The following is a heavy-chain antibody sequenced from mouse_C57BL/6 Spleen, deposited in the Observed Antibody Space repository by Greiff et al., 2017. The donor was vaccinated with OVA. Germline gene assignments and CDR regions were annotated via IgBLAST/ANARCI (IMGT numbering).Heavy chain of an antibody. V-gene: IGHV1-15*01. CDR3: TRWGDVSFAY. CDR1: GYTFTDYE. CDR2: IDPETGGT. Sequence: VKLMESGAELVRPGAPVTLSCEASGYTFTDYEMHWVKQTPVHGLEWIGAIDPETGGTAYNQKFKGKAILTADKSSSTAYMELRSLTSEDSAVYYCTRWGDVSFAYWGQGTLVTVSA. D-gene: IGHD3-3*01. J-gene: IGHJ3*01.